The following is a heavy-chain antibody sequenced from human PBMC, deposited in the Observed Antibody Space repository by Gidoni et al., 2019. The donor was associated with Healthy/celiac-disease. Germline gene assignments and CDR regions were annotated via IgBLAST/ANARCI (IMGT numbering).Heavy chain of an antibody. V-gene: IGHV1-58*02. CDR3: AAVKGTVDWWSNGMDV. J-gene: IGHJ6*02. CDR2: IVVGSGNT. Sequence: QMQLVQSGPEVTKPGTSVKVSCKASGFTFTSSAMQWVRQARGQRLEWIGWIVVGSGNTNYAQKFQERVTITRDMSTSTAYMELSSLRSEDTAVYYCAAVKGTVDWWSNGMDVWGQGTTVTVSS. CDR1: GFTFTSSA. D-gene: IGHD2-8*02.